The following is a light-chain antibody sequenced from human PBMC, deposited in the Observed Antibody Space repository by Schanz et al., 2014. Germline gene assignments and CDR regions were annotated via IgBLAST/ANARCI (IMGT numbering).Light chain of an antibody. CDR2: DAS. V-gene: IGKV3-11*01. J-gene: IGKJ1*01. Sequence: EIVLTQSPATLSLSPGERATLSCRASQSVGRYLAWYQQKPGQAPRLLISDASDRATGIPARFSGSGSGTDFTLTISSLEPEDCAVYYCQQRRDWPQTFGQGTKVEI. CDR1: QSVGRY. CDR3: QQRRDWPQT.